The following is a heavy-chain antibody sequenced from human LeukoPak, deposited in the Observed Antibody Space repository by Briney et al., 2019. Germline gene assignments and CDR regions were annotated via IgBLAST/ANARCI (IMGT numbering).Heavy chain of an antibody. J-gene: IGHJ4*02. V-gene: IGHV3-23*01. CDR3: AKDRWMATITSFDY. CDR1: GFTFSSYA. Sequence: QAGGSLRLSCAASGFTFSSYAMSWVRQAPGKGLEWVSAISGSGGSTYYADSVKGRFTISRDNSKNTLYLQMSSLRAEDTAVYYCAKDRWMATITSFDYWGQGTLVTVSS. D-gene: IGHD5-24*01. CDR2: ISGSGGST.